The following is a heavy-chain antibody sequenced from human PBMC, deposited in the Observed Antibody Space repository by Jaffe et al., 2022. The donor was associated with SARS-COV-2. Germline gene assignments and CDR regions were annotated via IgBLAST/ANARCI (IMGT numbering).Heavy chain of an antibody. V-gene: IGHV3-49*04. J-gene: IGHJ3*02. D-gene: IGHD6-13*01. CDR1: GLKFRSYA. CDR2: IRAQDYGETT. CDR3: TATHVGSTAAGRLAFEI. Sequence: EVQLVESGGEPVQPGRSLRLSCSASGLKFRSYAMSWVRQTPGKGLEWLGFIRAQDYGETTEHAASLKGRFTISRDDSKSIAFLQMNSLTMEDSGLYYCTATHVGSTAAGRLAFEIWGRGTLVTVSS.